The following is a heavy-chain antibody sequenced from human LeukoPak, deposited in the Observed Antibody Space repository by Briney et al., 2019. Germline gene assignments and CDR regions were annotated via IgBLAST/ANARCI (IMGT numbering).Heavy chain of an antibody. CDR3: ARSYYYDSSGYYVY. D-gene: IGHD3-22*01. Sequence: GGSLRLSCAASGFTVSSNHMSWVRQAPGKGLEWVSVIYSGGSTYYADSVKGRFTISKDNSKNTLYLQMNSLRAEDTAVYYCARSYYYDSSGYYVYWGQGTLVTVSS. V-gene: IGHV3-53*01. CDR2: IYSGGST. J-gene: IGHJ4*02. CDR1: GFTVSSNH.